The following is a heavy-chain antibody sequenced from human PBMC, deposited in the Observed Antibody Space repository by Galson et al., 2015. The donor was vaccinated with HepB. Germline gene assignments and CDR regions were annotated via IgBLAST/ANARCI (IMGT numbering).Heavy chain of an antibody. Sequence: SEPLSLTCSVPGGSITSNSYCWGWIRQPPGKELEWIGSICYRKTAYYNPSLKSRVIIFADTSKNQFSLKVNSVTAADTAVYYCASHTERGYGTRAPFDSWGQGTLVTVSS. CDR3: ASHTERGYGTRAPFDS. CDR2: ICYRKTA. J-gene: IGHJ4*02. V-gene: IGHV4-39*01. CDR1: GGSITSNSYC. D-gene: IGHD5-12*01.